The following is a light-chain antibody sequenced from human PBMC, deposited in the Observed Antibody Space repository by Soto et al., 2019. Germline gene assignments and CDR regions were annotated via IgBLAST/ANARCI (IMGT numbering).Light chain of an antibody. CDR2: DAS. CDR1: QIVSRN. J-gene: IGKJ5*01. CDR3: QHIHSIPIT. Sequence: DIQMTQSPSSLSASVGDRVTITCRSSQIVSRNLNWYQQKPGKAPNLLIYDASSLQSGVPSRFSGSGSGTHFTLTISSLQPEDFATYYCQHIHSIPITFGQGTRLEIK. V-gene: IGKV1-39*01.